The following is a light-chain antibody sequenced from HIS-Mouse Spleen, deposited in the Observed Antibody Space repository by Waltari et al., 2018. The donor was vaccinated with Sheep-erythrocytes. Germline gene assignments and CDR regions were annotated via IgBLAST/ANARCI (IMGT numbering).Light chain of an antibody. V-gene: IGLV2-23*01. Sequence: QSALTQPASVSGSPGQSITISCTGTSSDVGSYNLFSWYQQHPGKAPKLMIYEGSKRPSGVSHRFSGSKSANTASLTISGLQAEDEADYYCCSYAGSSTPWVFGGGTKLTVL. CDR1: SSDVGSYNL. CDR2: EGS. J-gene: IGLJ3*02. CDR3: CSYAGSSTPWV.